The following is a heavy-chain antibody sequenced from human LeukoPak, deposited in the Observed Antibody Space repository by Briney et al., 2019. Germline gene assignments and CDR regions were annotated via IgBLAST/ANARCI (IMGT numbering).Heavy chain of an antibody. J-gene: IGHJ4*02. D-gene: IGHD4-17*01. CDR1: GFTFSSYA. CDR3: AKGLDYGDYSFDY. CDR2: ISGSGGST. V-gene: IGHV3-23*01. Sequence: PGGSLRLSCAASGFTFSSYAMSWVRQAPGKGLGWVSAISGSGGSTYYADSVKGRFTISRDNSKNTLYLQMNSLRAEDTAVYYCAKGLDYGDYSFDYWGQGTLVTVSS.